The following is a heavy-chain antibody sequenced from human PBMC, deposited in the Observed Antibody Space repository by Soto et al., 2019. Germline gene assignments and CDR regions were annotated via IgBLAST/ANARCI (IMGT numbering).Heavy chain of an antibody. CDR1: GFTFSYSA. J-gene: IGHJ4*02. CDR3: AKDEYTGYFDTGNY. D-gene: IGHD3-22*01. CDR2: ISADGGST. V-gene: IGHV3-23*01. Sequence: VHLLESGGGLVQPGGSLRLSCAASGFTFSYSAINWVRQAPGKGLEWLATISADGGSTHYAGSVRGRFTISRDNSRNNLDLQMNSLSVEDTARYSCAKDEYTGYFDTGNYWGQGTLVTVSS.